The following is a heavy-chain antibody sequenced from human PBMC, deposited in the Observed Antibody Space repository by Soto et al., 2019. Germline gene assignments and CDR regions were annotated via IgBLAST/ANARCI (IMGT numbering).Heavy chain of an antibody. J-gene: IGHJ5*02. CDR2: ISGSGGST. D-gene: IGHD2-2*01. CDR3: AKDLVPDCSSTSCYPMGFDP. Sequence: GGSLRLSCAASGFTFSSYAMSWVRQAPGKGLERVSAISGSGGSTYYAVSVKGRFTISRDNSKNTLYLQMNSLRAEDTAVYYCAKDLVPDCSSTSCYPMGFDPWGQGTLVTVSS. V-gene: IGHV3-23*01. CDR1: GFTFSSYA.